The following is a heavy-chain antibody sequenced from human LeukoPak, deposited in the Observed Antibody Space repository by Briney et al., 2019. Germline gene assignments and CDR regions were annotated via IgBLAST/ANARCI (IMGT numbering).Heavy chain of an antibody. D-gene: IGHD4-23*01. J-gene: IGHJ4*02. Sequence: SETLSLTCAVNGGSFSDYYWSWIRQPPGKGLEWIGYIYYSGSTNYNPSLKSRVTISVDTSKNQFSLKLSSVTAADTAVYYCASTTVERFDYWGQGTLVTVSS. CDR1: GGSFSDYY. CDR3: ASTTVERFDY. V-gene: IGHV4-34*11. CDR2: IYYSGST.